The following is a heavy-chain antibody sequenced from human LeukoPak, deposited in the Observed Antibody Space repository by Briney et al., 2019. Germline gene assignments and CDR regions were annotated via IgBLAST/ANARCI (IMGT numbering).Heavy chain of an antibody. Sequence: GGSLRLSCAASGFTFRNYGMHWVRQAPGKGLEWVSVIYSGGSTYYADSVKGRFTISRDNSKNTLYLQMNSLRAEDTAVYYCARDRNFLDVWGKGTTVTVSS. CDR3: ARDRNFLDV. CDR2: IYSGGST. D-gene: IGHD2/OR15-2a*01. CDR1: GFTFRNYG. J-gene: IGHJ6*04. V-gene: IGHV3-53*01.